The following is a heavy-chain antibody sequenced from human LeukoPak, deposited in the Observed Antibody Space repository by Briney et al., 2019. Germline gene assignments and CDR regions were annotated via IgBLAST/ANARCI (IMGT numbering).Heavy chain of an antibody. V-gene: IGHV4-38-2*02. CDR1: GGSISSYY. D-gene: IGHD4-17*01. J-gene: IGHJ6*03. Sequence: PSETLSLTCTVSGGSISSYYWSWIRQPPGKGLEWIGSIYHSGSTYYNPSLKSRVTISVDTSKNQFSLKLSSVTAADTAVYYCARGLGGDYVSTLYYYYYYMDVWGKGTTVTVSS. CDR3: ARGLGGDYVSTLYYYYYYMDV. CDR2: IYHSGST.